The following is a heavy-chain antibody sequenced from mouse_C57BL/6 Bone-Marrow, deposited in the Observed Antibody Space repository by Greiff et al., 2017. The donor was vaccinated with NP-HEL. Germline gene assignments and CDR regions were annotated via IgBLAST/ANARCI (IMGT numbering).Heavy chain of an antibody. CDR3: TRLDGSSLYYYAMDY. CDR2: IRNKANNHAT. CDR1: GFNFSDAW. D-gene: IGHD1-1*01. J-gene: IGHJ4*01. Sequence: EVMLVESGGGLVQPGGSMKLSCAASGFNFSDAWMDWVRQSPEEGLEWVAEIRNKANNHATYYAESVKGRFTISRDDSKSSVYLQMNSLRAEDTGIYYCTRLDGSSLYYYAMDYWGQGTSVTVSS. V-gene: IGHV6-6*01.